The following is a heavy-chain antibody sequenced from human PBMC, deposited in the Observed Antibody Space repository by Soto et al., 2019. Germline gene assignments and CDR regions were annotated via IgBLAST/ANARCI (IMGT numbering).Heavy chain of an antibody. V-gene: IGHV4-59*12. D-gene: IGHD4-4*01. CDR2: IYYSGGT. CDR3: ARDGYSRYAFDI. Sequence: SETLSLTCTVSSGSISSYYWNWIRQPPGKGLEWIGYIYYSGGTTYNPSLKSRVTISVDTSKNHFSLKLSSVTAADTAVYYCARDGYSRYAFDIWGQGTMVTVSS. CDR1: SGSISSYY. J-gene: IGHJ3*02.